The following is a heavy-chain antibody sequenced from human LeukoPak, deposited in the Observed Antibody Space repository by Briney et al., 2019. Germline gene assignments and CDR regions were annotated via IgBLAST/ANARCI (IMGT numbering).Heavy chain of an antibody. J-gene: IGHJ4*02. V-gene: IGHV4-59*08. CDR3: ARYTGYSSGWRFDY. CDR1: GGSISSYY. CDR2: IYYSGST. D-gene: IGHD6-19*01. Sequence: SETLSLTCAVYGGSISSYYWSWIRQPPGKGLEWIGYIYYSGSTNYNPSLKSRVTISVDTSKDQFSLKLSSVTAADTAVYYCARYTGYSSGWRFDYWGQGTLVTVSS.